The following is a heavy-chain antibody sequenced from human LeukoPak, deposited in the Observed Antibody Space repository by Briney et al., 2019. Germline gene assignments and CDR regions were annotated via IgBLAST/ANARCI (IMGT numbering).Heavy chain of an antibody. CDR2: IDTSGST. CDR1: GGSFSGYY. CDR3: AREGIYGDYRH. V-gene: IGHV4-4*07. J-gene: IGHJ4*02. Sequence: SETLSLTCAVYGGSFSGYYWSWIRQPPGKGLEWIGRIDTSGSTNYNPSLKSRVTMSADTSKKQFSLKLRSVTAADTAVYYCAREGIYGDYRHWGQGTLVTVSS. D-gene: IGHD4-17*01.